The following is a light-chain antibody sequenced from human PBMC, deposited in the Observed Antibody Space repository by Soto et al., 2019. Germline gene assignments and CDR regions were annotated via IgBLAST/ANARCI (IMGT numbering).Light chain of an antibody. Sequence: DIQMTQSPSSLSASVGDRVTITCQASQDISNYLNWYQQKPGKAPKLLIYDASNLETGVPSRFSGSGSGTDFTFTISSLQPEDIATYYCQQYDNLLTFGQGTRRRL. V-gene: IGKV1-33*01. CDR1: QDISNY. CDR3: QQYDNLLT. CDR2: DAS. J-gene: IGKJ5*01.